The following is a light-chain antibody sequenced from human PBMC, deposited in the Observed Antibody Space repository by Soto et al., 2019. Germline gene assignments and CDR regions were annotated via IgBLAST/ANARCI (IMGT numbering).Light chain of an antibody. V-gene: IGKV3-20*01. J-gene: IGKJ1*01. CDR2: GAS. CDR3: QQYGTSPVT. Sequence: EIVLTQAAGALSLSPGERATLSCRASQSVSSNYLAWYQQKPGQAPRLLIYGASSRATGIPDRFSGSGSGTDFTLTINRLEPEDFAVFYCQQYGTSPVTFGQGTKVDIK. CDR1: QSVSSNY.